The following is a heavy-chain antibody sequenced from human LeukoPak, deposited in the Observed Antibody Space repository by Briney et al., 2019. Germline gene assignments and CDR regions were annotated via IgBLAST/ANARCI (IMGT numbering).Heavy chain of an antibody. V-gene: IGHV3-30-3*01. CDR1: GFTFNDYA. Sequence: GGSLRLSCAASGFTFNDYAMYWVRQALGKGLEWVTLISYDGYDKSYADSVRGRFTISRDNSKNTLYLQMNSLRAEDTAVYYCAKDRPRGSGYYTGIWYFDLWGRGILVTVSS. CDR3: AKDRPRGSGYYTGIWYFDL. CDR2: ISYDGYDK. J-gene: IGHJ2*01. D-gene: IGHD3-3*01.